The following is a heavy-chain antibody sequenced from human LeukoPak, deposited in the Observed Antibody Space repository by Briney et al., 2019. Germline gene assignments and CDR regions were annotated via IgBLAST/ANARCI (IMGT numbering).Heavy chain of an antibody. CDR1: GFTFSDYY. D-gene: IGHD1-26*01. CDR2: ISSSGSTI. CDR3: ARYSGSYYYWYYYYYMDV. V-gene: IGHV3-11*04. Sequence: GGSLRLSCAASGFTFSDYYMSWIRQAPGKGLEWVSYISSSGSTIYYADSVKGRFTISRDNAKNTLYLQMNSLRAEDTAVYYCARYSGSYYYWYYYYYMDVWGKGTTVTVSS. J-gene: IGHJ6*03.